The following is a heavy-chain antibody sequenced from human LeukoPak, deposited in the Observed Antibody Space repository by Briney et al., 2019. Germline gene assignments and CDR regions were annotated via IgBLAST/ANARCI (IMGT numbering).Heavy chain of an antibody. CDR1: GFTFTNSW. D-gene: IGHD1-26*01. J-gene: IGHJ4*02. Sequence: GGSLRLSCAASGFTFTNSWMAWVRQAPGKGLEWVANIKQDGSTKHYADSLKGRFTISRDNPKNSLYLQMNSLRADDTAVYYCARDTDGSLDYWGQAWLVTVAS. CDR2: IKQDGSTK. CDR3: ARDTDGSLDY. V-gene: IGHV3-7*01.